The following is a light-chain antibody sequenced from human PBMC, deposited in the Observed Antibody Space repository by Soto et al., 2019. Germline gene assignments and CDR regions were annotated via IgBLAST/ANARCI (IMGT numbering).Light chain of an antibody. J-gene: IGLJ2*01. CDR2: DVS. Sequence: QSVLTQPASVSGSPGQSITISCTGTSSDVGGYNYVSWYQQHPGKAPKLIIYDVSYRPSGVSNRFSGSKSGNTASLTISGLQAEDEADFYCSSYTSSGTPLVFGGGTKLTVL. V-gene: IGLV2-14*01. CDR1: SSDVGGYNY. CDR3: SSYTSSGTPLV.